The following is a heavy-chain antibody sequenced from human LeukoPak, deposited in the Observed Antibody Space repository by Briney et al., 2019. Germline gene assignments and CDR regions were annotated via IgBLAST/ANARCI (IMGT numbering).Heavy chain of an antibody. CDR3: ARARSDSGSYYYYGMDV. CDR1: GFTFSSYA. CDR2: ISYDGSNK. V-gene: IGHV3-30-3*01. Sequence: GGSLRLSCAASGFTFSSYAMSWVRQAPGKGLEWVAVISYDGSNKYYADSVKGRFTISRDNSKNTLYLQMNSLRAEDTAVYYCARARSDSGSYYYYGMDVWGQGTTVTVSS. D-gene: IGHD1-26*01. J-gene: IGHJ6*02.